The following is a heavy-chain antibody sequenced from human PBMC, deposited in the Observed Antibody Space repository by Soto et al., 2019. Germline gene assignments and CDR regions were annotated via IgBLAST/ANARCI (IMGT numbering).Heavy chain of an antibody. V-gene: IGHV3-23*01. D-gene: IGHD1-20*01. J-gene: IGHJ6*02. CDR1: GFTFSSYA. CDR3: AKVGGYWYNWNLDV. Sequence: VGSLRLSCAASGFTFSSYAMSWVRQAPGKGLEWVSAISGSGGSTYYADSVKGRFTISRDNSKNTLYLQMNSLRAEDTAVYYCAKVGGYWYNWNLDVWGQGTTVTVSS. CDR2: ISGSGGST.